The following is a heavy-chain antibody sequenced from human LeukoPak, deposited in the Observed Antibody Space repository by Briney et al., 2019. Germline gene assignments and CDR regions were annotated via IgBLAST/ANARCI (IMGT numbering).Heavy chain of an antibody. CDR2: INHSGST. Sequence: SETLSLTCAVYGGSFSGYYWSWIRQPPGKGLEWIGEINHSGSTNYNPSLKSRVTISVDTSKNQFSLKLSSVTAADTAVYYCARWVDYAGADYWGQGTLVTVSS. CDR1: GGSFSGYY. V-gene: IGHV4-34*01. J-gene: IGHJ4*02. D-gene: IGHD4-17*01. CDR3: ARWVDYAGADY.